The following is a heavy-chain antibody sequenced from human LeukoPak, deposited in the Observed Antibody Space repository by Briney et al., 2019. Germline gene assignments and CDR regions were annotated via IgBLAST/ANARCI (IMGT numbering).Heavy chain of an antibody. CDR1: GGSISSSSYY. J-gene: IGHJ4*02. CDR2: IYYSGST. CDR3: ARLGLRFLEWLSRGVY. D-gene: IGHD3-3*01. V-gene: IGHV4-39*01. Sequence: SETLSLTCTVSGGSISSSSYYWGWIRQTPGKGQEWIGSIYYSGSTYYNPSLKSRVTISVDTSKNQFSLKLSSVTAADTAVYYCARLGLRFLEWLSRGVYWGQGTLVTVSS.